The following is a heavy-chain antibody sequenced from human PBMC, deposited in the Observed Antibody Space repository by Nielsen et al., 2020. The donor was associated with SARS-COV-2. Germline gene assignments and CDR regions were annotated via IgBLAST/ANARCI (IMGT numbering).Heavy chain of an antibody. CDR1: GYTFTSYY. Sequence: ASVKVSCKASGYTFTSYYMHWVRQAPGQGLEWMGIINPSGGSTSYAQKFQGRVTMTRDTSTSTVYMELSSLRSEDTAVYYCARGEYDFWSGPPVDYWGQGTLVTVSS. CDR3: ARGEYDFWSGPPVDY. V-gene: IGHV1-46*01. CDR2: INPSGGST. J-gene: IGHJ4*02. D-gene: IGHD3-3*01.